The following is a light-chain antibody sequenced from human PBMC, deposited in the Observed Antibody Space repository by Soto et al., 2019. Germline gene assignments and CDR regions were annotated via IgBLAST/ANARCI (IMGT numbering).Light chain of an antibody. Sequence: QSVLTQPRSVSGSPGQSVTISCTGTSSDVGGYNFVSWYQQYPGKAPKLIIYDVSKRPSGVPDRFSGSKSGNTASLTISGLQAEDEADYYCCSYAGTYTLRVFGGGTKLTVL. J-gene: IGLJ3*02. CDR3: CSYAGTYTLRV. V-gene: IGLV2-11*01. CDR2: DVS. CDR1: SSDVGGYNF.